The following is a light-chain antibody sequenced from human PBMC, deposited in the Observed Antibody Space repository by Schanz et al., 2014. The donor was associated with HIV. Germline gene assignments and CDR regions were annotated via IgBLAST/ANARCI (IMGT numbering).Light chain of an antibody. J-gene: IGKJ3*01. Sequence: DVHMTQSPSSLSASVGDNVTITCRASQNISTYLNWYQQRPGKAPKLLIYAALNLQSGVPSRFSGSGSGTDFTLIISSLQPEDIATYFCLQYDSLPFTFGPGTKVNIK. CDR1: QNISTY. V-gene: IGKV1-39*01. CDR3: LQYDSLPFT. CDR2: AAL.